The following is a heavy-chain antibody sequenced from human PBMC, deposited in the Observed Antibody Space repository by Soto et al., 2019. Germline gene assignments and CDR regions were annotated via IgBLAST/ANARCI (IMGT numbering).Heavy chain of an antibody. D-gene: IGHD3-22*01. CDR1: GYSFAGYW. J-gene: IGHJ4*02. V-gene: IGHV5-10-1*01. CDR3: ARQIYDSDTGPNFQYYYDS. Sequence: GETLKISCKGSGYSFAGYWITWVRQKPGKGLEWMGRIDPSDSQTYYSPSFRGHVTISATKSITTVFLQWSSLRASDTAMYYCARQIYDSDTGPNFQYYYDSWGQGTPVTVSS. CDR2: IDPSDSQT.